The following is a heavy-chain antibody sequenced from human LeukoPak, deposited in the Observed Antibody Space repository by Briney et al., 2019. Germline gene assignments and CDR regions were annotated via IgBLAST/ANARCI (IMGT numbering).Heavy chain of an antibody. J-gene: IGHJ6*03. D-gene: IGHD6-6*01. CDR2: ISAYNGNT. CDR3: ARDYGSSFLLYYYYYYMDV. CDR1: GYTFTSYG. Sequence: ASVKVSCKASGYTFTSYGISWVRQAPGQGLEWMGWISAYNGNTNYAQKLQGRVTMTTDTSTSTAYMELRSLRSDDTAVYYCARDYGSSFLLYYYYYYMDVWGKGTTVTVSS. V-gene: IGHV1-18*01.